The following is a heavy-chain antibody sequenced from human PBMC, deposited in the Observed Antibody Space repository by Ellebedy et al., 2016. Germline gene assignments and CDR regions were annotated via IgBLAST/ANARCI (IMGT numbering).Heavy chain of an antibody. CDR3: ARHAYNGGNSVGSRYYYGMDV. CDR1: GYSFTSYW. CDR2: IYPGDSDT. Sequence: GESLKISCKGSGYSFTSYWIGWVRQMPGKGLEWMGIIYPGDSDTRYSPSFQGQVTISADKSISTAYLQWSSLKASDTAMYYCARHAYNGGNSVGSRYYYGMDVWGQGTTVTVSS. J-gene: IGHJ6*02. D-gene: IGHD4-23*01. V-gene: IGHV5-51*01.